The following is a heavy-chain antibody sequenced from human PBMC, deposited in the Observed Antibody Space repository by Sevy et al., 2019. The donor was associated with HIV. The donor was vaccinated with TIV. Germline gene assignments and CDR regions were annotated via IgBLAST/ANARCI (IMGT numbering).Heavy chain of an antibody. J-gene: IGHJ4*02. Sequence: SETLSLTCTVSGGSISSYYWSWIRQPPGKGLEWIGYIYYSGSTNYNPSLKSRVTISVDTSKNQFSLKLSSVTAADTVVYYCARDMLGYCSSTSCYAEGYFDYWGQGTLVTVSS. V-gene: IGHV4-59*01. D-gene: IGHD2-2*01. CDR2: IYYSGST. CDR3: ARDMLGYCSSTSCYAEGYFDY. CDR1: GGSISSYY.